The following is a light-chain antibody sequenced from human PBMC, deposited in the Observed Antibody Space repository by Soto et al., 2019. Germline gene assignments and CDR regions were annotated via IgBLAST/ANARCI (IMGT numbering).Light chain of an antibody. J-gene: IGLJ2*01. V-gene: IGLV2-8*01. CDR3: TSYAGGNNFVI. CDR1: SSDVGDYNY. CDR2: EVN. Sequence: QSALTQPPSASGSPGQSVTISCTGTSSDVGDYNYVSWYQHHPGKAPKLMIYEVNKRPSGVPDRFSGSKSGNTASLTVSGRQAEDEADYYCTSYAGGNNFVIFGGGTKLTVL.